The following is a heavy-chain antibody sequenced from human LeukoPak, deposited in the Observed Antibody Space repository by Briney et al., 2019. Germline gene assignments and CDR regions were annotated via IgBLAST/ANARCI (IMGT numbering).Heavy chain of an antibody. J-gene: IGHJ5*02. CDR3: ARAGHDSSGYTNWFDH. D-gene: IGHD3-22*01. CDR1: GFTLSSYA. V-gene: IGHV3-30*04. CDR2: ISDDGRNK. Sequence: GGSLRLSCAASGFTLSSYAMHWVRQAPGKGLEWVAVISDDGRNKYYADCVKGRFTMWRDNAKNTLYLQMNSLRAEDTAVYYCARAGHDSSGYTNWFDHWGQGTLVTVSS.